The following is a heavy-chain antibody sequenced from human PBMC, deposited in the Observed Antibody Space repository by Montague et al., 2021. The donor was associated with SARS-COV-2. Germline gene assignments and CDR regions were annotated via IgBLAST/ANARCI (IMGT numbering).Heavy chain of an antibody. D-gene: IGHD4-17*01. CDR2: IYSSGST. CDR1: GGSIRSGSYY. CDR3: ARDYGDYSYYYGLDV. V-gene: IGHV4-61*02. J-gene: IGHJ6*02. Sequence: TLSLTCTVSGGSIRSGSYYWSRLRPPAGKGLVWIGRIYSSGSTNHNPSLKSRITMSVDTSKTPFSLTVSSVTAADTAVYYCARDYGDYSYYYGLDVWGQGTTVTVSS.